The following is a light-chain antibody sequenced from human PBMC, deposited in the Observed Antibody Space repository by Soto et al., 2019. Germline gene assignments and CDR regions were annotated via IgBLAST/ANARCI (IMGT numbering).Light chain of an antibody. CDR3: QQYGSSQWT. CDR2: DAS. J-gene: IGKJ1*01. V-gene: IGKV3D-20*01. Sequence: EIVLTQSPATLSLSPGERATLSCGASQSVSSSYLAWYQQKPGLAPRLLIYDASSRATGIPDRLSGSGSGTDFTLTISRLEPEDFAVYYCQQYGSSQWTFGQGTKVDIK. CDR1: QSVSSSY.